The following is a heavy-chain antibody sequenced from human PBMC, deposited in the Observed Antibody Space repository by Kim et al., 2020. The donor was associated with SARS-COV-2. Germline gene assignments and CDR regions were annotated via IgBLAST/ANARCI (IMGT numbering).Heavy chain of an antibody. CDR1: GGSISSSSYY. CDR3: ARVQYYYDSSGYRNWFDP. CDR2: IYYSGST. V-gene: IGHV4-39*07. D-gene: IGHD3-22*01. Sequence: SETLSLTCTVSGGSISSSSYYWGWIRQPPGKGLEWIGSIYYSGSTYYNPSLKSRVTISVDTSKNQFSLKLSSVTAADTAVYYCARVQYYYDSSGYRNWFDPWGQGTLVTVSS. J-gene: IGHJ5*02.